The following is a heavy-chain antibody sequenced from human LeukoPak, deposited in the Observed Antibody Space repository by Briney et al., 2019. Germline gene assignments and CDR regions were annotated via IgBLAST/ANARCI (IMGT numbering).Heavy chain of an antibody. Sequence: GGSLRLSCAASGFTFSSYAMHWVRQAPGKGLEWVAVISYDGSNKYYADSVKGRFTISRDNSKNTLYLQMNSLRAEDTAVYYCARESPYYYDSSGYFYWGQGTLVTVSS. D-gene: IGHD3-22*01. CDR1: GFTFSSYA. J-gene: IGHJ4*02. CDR3: ARESPYYYDSSGYFY. V-gene: IGHV3-30-3*01. CDR2: ISYDGSNK.